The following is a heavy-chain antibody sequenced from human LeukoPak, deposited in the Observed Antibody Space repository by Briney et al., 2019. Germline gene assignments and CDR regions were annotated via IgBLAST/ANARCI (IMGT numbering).Heavy chain of an antibody. CDR2: IYYSGST. D-gene: IGHD4-23*01. CDR3: ARTRSKNYGGNSLFFYFDY. J-gene: IGHJ4*02. Sequence: PSETLSLTCTVSGGSISSGDYYWGWIRPPPGKGLEWIGNIYYSGSTYYNPSLKIRVTISVDTSKNQFSLKLSSVTAADTAVYYCARTRSKNYGGNSLFFYFDYWGQGTLVTVSS. CDR1: GGSISSGDYY. V-gene: IGHV4-30-4*01.